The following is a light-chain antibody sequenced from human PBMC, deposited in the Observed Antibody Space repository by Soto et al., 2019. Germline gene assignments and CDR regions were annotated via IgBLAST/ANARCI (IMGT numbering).Light chain of an antibody. V-gene: IGKV3-20*01. CDR1: QSVSAGY. CDR3: QQYGNSPT. Sequence: EIVLTQSPGTLSLSPGVRATLSCRASQSVSAGYFAWYQQKPGQAPRLLIYETSSRTTGTPDRFSGGGSGTDFTLTISRLEPEDFAVYYCQQYGNSPTFGPGTKVEIK. J-gene: IGKJ1*01. CDR2: ETS.